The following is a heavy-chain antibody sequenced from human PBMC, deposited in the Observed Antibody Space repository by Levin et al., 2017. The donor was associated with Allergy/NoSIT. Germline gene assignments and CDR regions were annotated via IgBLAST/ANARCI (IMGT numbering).Heavy chain of an antibody. Sequence: SCAASGFTFNSYAMSWVRQAPGKGLEWVSGISGRIGNTFYGDSVKGRFTISRDNSKNILYLQMNSLRAEDTAVYYCAKDSVVEPTGIGSFDYWGQGSLVTVSS. V-gene: IGHV3-23*01. J-gene: IGHJ4*02. D-gene: IGHD2-2*01. CDR1: GFTFNSYA. CDR2: ISGRIGNT. CDR3: AKDSVVEPTGIGSFDY.